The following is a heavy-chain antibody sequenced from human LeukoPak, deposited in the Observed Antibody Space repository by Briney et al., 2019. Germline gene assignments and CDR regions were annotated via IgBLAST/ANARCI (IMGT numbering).Heavy chain of an antibody. CDR2: IYPNNGAT. J-gene: IGHJ4*02. Sequence: GASVNVSCKASGYTFTDYYIHWLRQAPGHGPEWMGWIYPNNGATFYAQKFQGRVMMTTDASIHTTYMELTSLRSDDTAVYYCARDPYPKYSTGWCSNYWGQGTLVTVSS. CDR1: GYTFTDYY. V-gene: IGHV1-2*02. D-gene: IGHD6-19*01. CDR3: ARDPYPKYSTGWCSNY.